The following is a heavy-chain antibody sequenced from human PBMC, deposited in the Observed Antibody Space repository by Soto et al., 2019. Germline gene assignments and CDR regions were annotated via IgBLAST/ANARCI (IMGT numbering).Heavy chain of an antibody. CDR1: GDSVSSNSVA. CDR2: TYYRSKWYN. Sequence: SQTLSLTCVISGDSVSSNSVAWNWIRQSPSRGLEWLGRTYYRSKWYNDYALFVKSRIAINPDTSKNQFSLQLNSVTPEDTAVYYCARDRDYGDYWFDPWGQGTLVTVSS. J-gene: IGHJ5*02. V-gene: IGHV6-1*01. D-gene: IGHD4-17*01. CDR3: ARDRDYGDYWFDP.